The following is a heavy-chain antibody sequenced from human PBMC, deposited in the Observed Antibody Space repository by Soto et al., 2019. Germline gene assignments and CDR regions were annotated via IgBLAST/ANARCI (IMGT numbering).Heavy chain of an antibody. D-gene: IGHD3-10*01. CDR2: IYYTGNT. J-gene: IGHJ5*02. V-gene: IGHV4-59*13. CDR1: GGSISTYY. CDR3: ARAQSCEFHNWFDP. Sequence: SETLSLTCTVAGGSISTYYSSWIRQPPGKGLEWIGHIYYTGNTNYNPSLKSRVTISVDTSTNRFSLRLRSVSAADTAVSYCARAQSCEFHNWFDPWGQGTLVSVSS.